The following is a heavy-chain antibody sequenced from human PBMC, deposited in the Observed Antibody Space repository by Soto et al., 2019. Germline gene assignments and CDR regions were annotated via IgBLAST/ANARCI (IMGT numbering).Heavy chain of an antibody. CDR3: ATSRYSSSLFDP. J-gene: IGHJ5*02. V-gene: IGHV4-34*01. CDR1: GGSFSGYY. D-gene: IGHD6-13*01. Sequence: PSETLSLTCAVYGGSFSGYYWSWIRQPPGKGLEWIGEINHSGSTNYNPSLKSRVTISVDTSKNQFSLKLSSVTAADTAVYYCATSRYSSSLFDPWGQGTLVTVSS. CDR2: INHSGST.